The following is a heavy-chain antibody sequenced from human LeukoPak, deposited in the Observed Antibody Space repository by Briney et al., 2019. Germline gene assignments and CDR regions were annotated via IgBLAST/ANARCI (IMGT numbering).Heavy chain of an antibody. D-gene: IGHD2-21*02. Sequence: SETLSLTCTVSGGSVSSYYWSWIRQPPGKGLEWIGYIYSSGSTNYNPSFKSRVTISVDTSKNQFSLKLSSVTAADTAVYYCARFAYCGGHCWYYFDYWGQGSLVTVSS. V-gene: IGHV4-59*02. J-gene: IGHJ4*02. CDR2: IYSSGST. CDR1: GGSVSSYY. CDR3: ARFAYCGGHCWYYFDY.